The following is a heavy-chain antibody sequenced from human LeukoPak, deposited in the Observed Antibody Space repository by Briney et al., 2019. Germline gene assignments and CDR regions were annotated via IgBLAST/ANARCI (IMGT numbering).Heavy chain of an antibody. D-gene: IGHD3-10*01. CDR3: ARVAWFGEFDVEDY. Sequence: GSLRLSCAASGFTFSSYAMSWVRQAPGRGLEWVSAISGSGGSTYYADSVKGRFTISRDNSKSTLYLQMNSLRAEDTAVYYCARVAWFGEFDVEDYWGQGTLVTVSS. CDR2: ISGSGGST. V-gene: IGHV3-23*01. CDR1: GFTFSSYA. J-gene: IGHJ4*02.